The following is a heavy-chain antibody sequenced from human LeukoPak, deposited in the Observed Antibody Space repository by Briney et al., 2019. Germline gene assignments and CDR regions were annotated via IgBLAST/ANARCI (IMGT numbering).Heavy chain of an antibody. D-gene: IGHD3-16*01. CDR1: GYIFTGYY. V-gene: IGHV1-2*02. CDR2: IKPNSGGT. Sequence: ASVKVSCKSSGYIFTGYYMHWVRQAPGQGVEWMGWIKPNSGGTSCAQKVQGRVTMTRDTSISTAYMELSRLRSDDTAVYYGASDRAVGTIGGVDYWGQGTLVTVSS. CDR3: ASDRAVGTIGGVDY. J-gene: IGHJ4*02.